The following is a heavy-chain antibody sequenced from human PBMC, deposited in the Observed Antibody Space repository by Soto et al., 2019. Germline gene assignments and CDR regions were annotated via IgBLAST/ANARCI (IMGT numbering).Heavy chain of an antibody. D-gene: IGHD3-16*01. J-gene: IGHJ4*02. Sequence: SETLSLTCTVSGGSISSYYWSWIRQPPGKGLEWIGYIYYSGSTNYNPSLKSRVTISVDTSKNQFSLKLSSVTAADTAVYDCARGGGSAKSLFDYWGQGTLVTVSS. CDR1: GGSISSYY. CDR2: IYYSGST. CDR3: ARGGGSAKSLFDY. V-gene: IGHV4-59*01.